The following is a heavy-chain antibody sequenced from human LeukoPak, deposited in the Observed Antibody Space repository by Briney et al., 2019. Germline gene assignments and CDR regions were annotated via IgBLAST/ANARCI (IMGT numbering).Heavy chain of an antibody. CDR1: GGSFSGYY. D-gene: IGHD5-24*01. Sequence: PSETLSLTCAVYGGSFSGYYWSWIRQPPGKGLEWIGEINHSGSTNYNPSLKSRVTISVDTSKNQFSLKLSSVTAADTAVYYCARSRIERWLQFRWFDPWGQGTLVTVSS. V-gene: IGHV4-34*01. CDR2: INHSGST. CDR3: ARSRIERWLQFRWFDP. J-gene: IGHJ5*02.